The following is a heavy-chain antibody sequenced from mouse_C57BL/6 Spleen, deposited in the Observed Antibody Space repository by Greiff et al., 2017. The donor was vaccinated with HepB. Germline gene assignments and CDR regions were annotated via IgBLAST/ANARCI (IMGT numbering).Heavy chain of an antibody. V-gene: IGHV5-17*01. CDR1: GFTFSDYG. J-gene: IGHJ1*03. Sequence: EVKLVESGGGFVKPGGSLKLSCAASGFTFSDYGMHWVRQAPEQGLEWVAYISSGSSTIYYAYTLKGRFTISRDNAKNTLFLQMTSLMSEDTAVYYCAGRSNYGYFDVWGTGTTVTVSS. CDR2: ISSGSSTI. D-gene: IGHD2-5*01. CDR3: AGRSNYGYFDV.